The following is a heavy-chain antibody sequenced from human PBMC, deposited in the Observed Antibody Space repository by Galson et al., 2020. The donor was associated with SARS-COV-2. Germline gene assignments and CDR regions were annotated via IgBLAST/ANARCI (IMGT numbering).Heavy chain of an antibody. CDR2: ISSSSSYT. Sequence: KIGESLKISCAASGFTFSAYYMSWIRQAPGQGLEWVSYISSSSSYTNYADSVKGRFTISRDNAKNSLYLQMNSLRAEDTAVYYCARSISDSSFDDWGQGTLVTVSS. J-gene: IGHJ4*02. CDR3: ARSISDSSFDD. CDR1: GFTFSAYY. D-gene: IGHD2-21*02. V-gene: IGHV3-11*06.